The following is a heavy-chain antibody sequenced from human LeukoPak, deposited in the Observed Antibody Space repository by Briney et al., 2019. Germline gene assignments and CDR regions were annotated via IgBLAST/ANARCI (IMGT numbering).Heavy chain of an antibody. CDR3: TKDLGIGGSGF. CDR2: ISGGGSDT. Sequence: GGSLRLSCAASGFTFSNYAMSWVRQAPGKGLEWVSAISGGGSDTYYADSVKGRFTISRDNSMGTPYLRMSSLRAEDTAIYYCTKDLGIGGSGFWGQGTLVTVSS. V-gene: IGHV3-23*01. CDR1: GFTFSNYA. J-gene: IGHJ4*02. D-gene: IGHD3-10*01.